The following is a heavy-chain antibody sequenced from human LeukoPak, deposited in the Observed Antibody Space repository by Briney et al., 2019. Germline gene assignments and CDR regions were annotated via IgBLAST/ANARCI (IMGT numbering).Heavy chain of an antibody. CDR1: GFTVSSNY. Sequence: QPGGSLRLSCAASGFTVSSNYMSWVRQAPGKGLEWVSVIYSGGSTYYGDSVKGRFTISRDTSKNTLYLQMDSLRADDTAVYYCARGSRYLMDVWGQGTTVTVSS. CDR2: IYSGGST. J-gene: IGHJ6*02. V-gene: IGHV3-66*01. D-gene: IGHD3-16*02. CDR3: ARGSRYLMDV.